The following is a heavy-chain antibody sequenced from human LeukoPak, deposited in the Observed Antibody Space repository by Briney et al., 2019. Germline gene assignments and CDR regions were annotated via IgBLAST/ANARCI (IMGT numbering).Heavy chain of an antibody. CDR3: ARGPVGATTYYYYYYGMDV. D-gene: IGHD1-26*01. Sequence: ASVKVSYKASGYTFTSYDINWVRQATGQGLEWMGWMNPNSGNTGYAQKFQGRVTITRDTSASTAYMELSSLRSEDTAVYYCARGPVGATTYYYYYYGMDVWGQGTTVTVSS. J-gene: IGHJ6*02. CDR1: GYTFTSYD. V-gene: IGHV1-8*01. CDR2: MNPNSGNT.